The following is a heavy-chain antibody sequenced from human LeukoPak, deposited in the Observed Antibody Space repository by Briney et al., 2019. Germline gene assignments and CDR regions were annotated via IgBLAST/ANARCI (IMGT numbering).Heavy chain of an antibody. V-gene: IGHV3-21*01. CDR2: ISSSSSYI. CDR1: GFTFSSYA. Sequence: GGSLRLSCAASGFTFSSYAMHWVRQAPGKGLEWVSSISSSSSYIYYADSVKGRFTISRDNAKNSLYLQMNSLRAEDTAVYYCARRLDGYSYGYADYWGQGTLVTVSS. D-gene: IGHD5-18*01. CDR3: ARRLDGYSYGYADY. J-gene: IGHJ4*02.